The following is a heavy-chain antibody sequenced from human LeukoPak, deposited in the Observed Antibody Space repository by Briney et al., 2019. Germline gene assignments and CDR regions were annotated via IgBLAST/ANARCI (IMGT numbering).Heavy chain of an antibody. D-gene: IGHD2-2*01. CDR3: ARKHCTIITCYYLDN. CDR1: GASISSTY. V-gene: IGHV4-59*08. CDR2: IYYSGSA. J-gene: IGHJ4*02. Sequence: SETLSLTCTLSGASISSTYWSWIRQPPGRGLEWIGQIYYSGSANYNPSLESRVTLSVDTSKNQFSLKLSSVTAADTAIYFCARKHCTIITCYYLDNWGQGTLVTVSS.